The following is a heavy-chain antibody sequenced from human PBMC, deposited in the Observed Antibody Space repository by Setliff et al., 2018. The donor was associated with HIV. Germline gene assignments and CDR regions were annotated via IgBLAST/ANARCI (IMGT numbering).Heavy chain of an antibody. Sequence: PGGSLRLSCATSGFSFSNYWMSWVRQAPGKGLEWVANIKQDGSEKYYVDSVKGRFTISRDNAKNSLYLEMNSLRAEDTAVYYCATKSPGDYWGQGTLVTVSS. V-gene: IGHV3-7*03. J-gene: IGHJ4*02. CDR1: GFSFSNYW. CDR3: ATKSPGDY. CDR2: IKQDGSEK.